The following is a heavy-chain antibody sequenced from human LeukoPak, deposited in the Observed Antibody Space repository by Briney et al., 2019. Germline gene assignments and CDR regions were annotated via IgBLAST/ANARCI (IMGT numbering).Heavy chain of an antibody. CDR2: VSGYGGNS. D-gene: IGHD5-18*01. V-gene: IGHV1-18*01. CDR3: ARDVDSTMVLFDY. J-gene: IGHJ4*02. CDR1: GYTFTSYG. Sequence: GASVKVSCKASGYTFTSYGISWVRQAPGQGLEWMGWVSGYGGNSKYAQKVHDRVTMTTDTSTSTAYMGLRSLRSDDTAVYYCARDVDSTMVLFDYWGQGTLVTVSS.